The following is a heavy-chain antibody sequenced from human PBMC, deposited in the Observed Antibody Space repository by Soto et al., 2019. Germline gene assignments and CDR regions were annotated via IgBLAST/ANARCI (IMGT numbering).Heavy chain of an antibody. D-gene: IGHD2-2*01. CDR1: GFTFSTYS. CDR2: INSRSNYI. CDR3: ARAESSNPNCFTAYNSHGLDV. Sequence: GGSLRLSCAASGFTFSTYSMNWVRQAPGKGLEWVSSINSRSNYIYYADSVKGRFTISRDNAKNSLYLQMNSLRADDTAVYYCARAESSNPNCFTAYNSHGLDVWGQGTTVTVS. V-gene: IGHV3-21*01. J-gene: IGHJ6*02.